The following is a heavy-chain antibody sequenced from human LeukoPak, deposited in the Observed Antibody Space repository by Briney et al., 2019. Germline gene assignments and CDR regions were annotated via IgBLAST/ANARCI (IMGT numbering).Heavy chain of an antibody. V-gene: IGHV4-30-4*01. CDR3: ARVGSGSRSFDY. CDR1: GGSISSGDYY. D-gene: IGHD2-15*01. CDR2: IHYSGST. J-gene: IGHJ4*02. Sequence: SQTLSLTCTVSGGSISSGDYYWNWIRQPPGKGLEWIGYIHYSGSTYYNPSLKSRVTISVDTSENQFSLKLNSVTAADTAVYYCARVGSGSRSFDYWGQGTLVTVSS.